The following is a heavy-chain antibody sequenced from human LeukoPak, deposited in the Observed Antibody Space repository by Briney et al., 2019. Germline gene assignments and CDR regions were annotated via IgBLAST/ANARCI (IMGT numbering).Heavy chain of an antibody. V-gene: IGHV3-20*01. D-gene: IGHD6-19*01. CDR2: INWRSDIT. J-gene: IGHJ4*02. Sequence: GALRLSCAASGLTFSRHVMSWVRQAPGRGLEGVSSINWRSDITRYADSVKGRFTISRDNAKSSLYLEMNFLRAEDTAFYHCARGRIAVAGPYYFDSWGQGNLVTVSS. CDR3: ARGRIAVAGPYYFDS. CDR1: GLTFSRHV.